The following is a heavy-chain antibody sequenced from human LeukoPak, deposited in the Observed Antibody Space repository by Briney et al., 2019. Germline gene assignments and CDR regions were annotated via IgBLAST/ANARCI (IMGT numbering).Heavy chain of an antibody. J-gene: IGHJ4*02. D-gene: IGHD3-9*01. CDR1: GGTFSSYA. CDR3: ARGSLRYSDWLLSYDY. Sequence: ASVTVSCTASGGTFSSYAISWVRQAPGQGLEWMGGIIPIFGTANYAQKFQGRVTITADESTSTTYMELSSLRSEDTAVYYCARGSLRYSDWLLSYDYWGQGTLVTVSS. CDR2: IIPIFGTA. V-gene: IGHV1-69*13.